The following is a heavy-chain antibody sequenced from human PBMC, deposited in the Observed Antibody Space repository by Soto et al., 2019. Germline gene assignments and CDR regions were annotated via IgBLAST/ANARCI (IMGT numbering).Heavy chain of an antibody. CDR1: GGSIISDEYY. CDR3: ARDRSNSPDLLDS. D-gene: IGHD1-1*01. CDR2: VYYTGST. J-gene: IGHJ4*02. Sequence: QVQLQESGPGLVKPSQTLSLTCSVSGGSIISDEYYWTWIRQPPGGGLEWTGHVYYTGSTSYSPSLKSRLTISVDTSKNQFSLRLNSVSAADTAVYYCARDRSNSPDLLDSWGRGTLVTVSS. V-gene: IGHV4-30-4*01.